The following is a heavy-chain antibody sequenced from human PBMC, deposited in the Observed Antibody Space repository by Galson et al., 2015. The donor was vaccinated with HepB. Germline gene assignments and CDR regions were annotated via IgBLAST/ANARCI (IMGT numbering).Heavy chain of an antibody. CDR1: GFTFSSYA. Sequence: SLRLSCAASGFTFSSYAMSWVRRAPGKGLQWLSIISSSGDLRRYADSVKGRFTISRDNSKSALYLQMSSLTADDTAVYYCAKDGVADSGWYSDYWGQGTLVTVSS. D-gene: IGHD6-19*01. J-gene: IGHJ4*02. CDR2: ISSSGDLR. CDR3: AKDGVADSGWYSDY. V-gene: IGHV3-23*01.